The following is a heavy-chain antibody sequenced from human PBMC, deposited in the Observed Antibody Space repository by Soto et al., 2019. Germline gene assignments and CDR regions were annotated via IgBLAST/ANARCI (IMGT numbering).Heavy chain of an antibody. CDR2: ISSSSIYT. CDR3: ARVLRFYYGSGSQTYYFDY. D-gene: IGHD3-10*01. J-gene: IGHJ4*02. CDR1: GFTFSDYY. V-gene: IGHV3-11*06. Sequence: GGSLRLSCAASGFTFSDYYMSWIRQAPGKGLEWVSYISSSSIYTNYADSVKGRFTISRDSAKNSLYLQMNSLRAEDTAVYYCARVLRFYYGSGSQTYYFDYWGQGTLVTVSS.